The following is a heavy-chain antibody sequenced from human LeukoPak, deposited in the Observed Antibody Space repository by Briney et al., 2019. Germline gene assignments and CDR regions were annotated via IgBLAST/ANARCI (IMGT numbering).Heavy chain of an antibody. CDR1: GYTFTGYY. D-gene: IGHD6-13*01. J-gene: IGHJ4*02. CDR2: INPNSGGT. V-gene: IGHV1-2*04. Sequence: VSVKLSCKASGYTFTGYYMHWVRQAPGQGLEWMGWINPNSGGTNYAQKFQGWVTMTRDTSISTAYMELSRLRSDDTAVYYCAREGSSSWYDYWGQGTLVTVSS. CDR3: AREGSSSWYDY.